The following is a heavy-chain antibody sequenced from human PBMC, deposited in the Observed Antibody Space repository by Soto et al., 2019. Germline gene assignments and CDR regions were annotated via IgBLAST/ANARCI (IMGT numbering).Heavy chain of an antibody. J-gene: IGHJ4*02. CDR2: ISGSGGST. CDR3: AKDPRSGQPTDHFDY. CDR1: GFTFSSYA. Sequence: PGGSLRLSCAASGFTFSSYAMSWVRQAPGKGLEWVSAISGSGGSTYYADSVKGRFTISRDNSKNTLYLQMNSLRAEDTAAYYCAKDPRSGQPTDHFDYWGQGTLVTVSS. V-gene: IGHV3-23*01. D-gene: IGHD2-15*01.